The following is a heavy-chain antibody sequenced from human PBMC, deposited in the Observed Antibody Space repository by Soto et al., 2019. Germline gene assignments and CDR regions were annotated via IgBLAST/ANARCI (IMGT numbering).Heavy chain of an antibody. D-gene: IGHD2-2*01. CDR2: IIPILGIA. CDR1: GGTFSSYT. V-gene: IGHV1-69*02. J-gene: IGHJ4*02. CDR3: ARACSSTSCPSWGYYFDY. Sequence: ASVKVSCKASGGTFSSYTISWVRQAPGQGLEWMGRIIPILGIANYAQKFQGRVTITADKSTSTAYMELSSLRSEDTAVYYCARACSSTSCPSWGYYFDYWGQGTLVTVSS.